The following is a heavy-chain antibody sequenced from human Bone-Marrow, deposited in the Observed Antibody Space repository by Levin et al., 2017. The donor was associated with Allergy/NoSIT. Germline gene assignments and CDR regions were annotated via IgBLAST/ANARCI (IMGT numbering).Heavy chain of an antibody. CDR3: ARVPRSVAGVFQH. Sequence: SETLSLTCNVSGDSISNGIYYWAWIRQSPGRGLEWIGNIYHTATTFSNPSLRTRATISVDTSKNQFSLMLTSVTAADTGVYYCARVPRSVAGVFQHWGHGTLVTVSS. J-gene: IGHJ1*01. V-gene: IGHV4-39*01. CDR1: GDSISNGIYY. D-gene: IGHD6-19*01. CDR2: IYHTATT.